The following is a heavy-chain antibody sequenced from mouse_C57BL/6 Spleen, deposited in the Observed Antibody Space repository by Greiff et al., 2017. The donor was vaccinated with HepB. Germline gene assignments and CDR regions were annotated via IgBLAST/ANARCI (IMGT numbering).Heavy chain of an antibody. Sequence: EVQLQQSGPELVKPGASVKISCKASGYTFTDYYMNWVKQSHGKSLEWIGDINPNNGGTSYNQKFKGKATLTVDKSSSTAYMELRSLTSEDSAVYYGPRRVGSEGYWGQGTTLTVSS. CDR3: PRRVGSEGY. CDR1: GYTFTDYY. J-gene: IGHJ2*01. D-gene: IGHD1-1*01. V-gene: IGHV1-26*01. CDR2: INPNNGGT.